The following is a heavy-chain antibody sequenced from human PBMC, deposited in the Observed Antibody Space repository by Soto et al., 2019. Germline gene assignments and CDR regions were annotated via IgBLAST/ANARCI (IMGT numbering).Heavy chain of an antibody. D-gene: IGHD4-17*01. J-gene: IGHJ4*02. Sequence: GGSLRLSCAASGFTFDDYAMHRVRQATGKGLEWVPGISWNSGSIGYADSVKGRFTISRDNAMNSLYLEMDSRTAEATAMYYCPTDLWPSLYGDPFDYGGQGSLVTVSS. CDR1: GFTFDDYA. CDR2: ISWNSGSI. CDR3: PTDLWPSLYGDPFDY. V-gene: IGHV3-9*01.